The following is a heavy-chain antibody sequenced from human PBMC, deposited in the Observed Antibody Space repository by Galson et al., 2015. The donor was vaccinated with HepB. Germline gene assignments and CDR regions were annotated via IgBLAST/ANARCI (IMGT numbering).Heavy chain of an antibody. V-gene: IGHV3-9*01. CDR3: AKVGTGSGSYLRGAFDM. CDR2: ISWNSGSI. D-gene: IGHD1-26*01. J-gene: IGHJ3*02. Sequence: LRLYCAASGFIFDDYAMHWVRQAPGKGLEWVSGISWNSGSIGYADSVKGRFTISRDNAKNSLYLQMNSLRAEDTALYYCAKVGTGSGSYLRGAFDMWGQGTMVTVSS. CDR1: GFIFDDYA.